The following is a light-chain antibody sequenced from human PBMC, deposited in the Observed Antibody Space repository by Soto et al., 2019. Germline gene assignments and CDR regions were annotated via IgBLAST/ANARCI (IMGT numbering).Light chain of an antibody. CDR3: LQDYNYPPS. CDR1: DDIRDD. Sequence: AIQMTQSPSSLYASVGDRVSISCRASDDIRDDLGWYQQKPGKAPTLLIYAASILQSGVPSRFSGSGSGTDFTLTISSLQPEDFATYFCLQDYNYPPSFGGGTTVEI. J-gene: IGKJ4*01. V-gene: IGKV1-6*02. CDR2: AAS.